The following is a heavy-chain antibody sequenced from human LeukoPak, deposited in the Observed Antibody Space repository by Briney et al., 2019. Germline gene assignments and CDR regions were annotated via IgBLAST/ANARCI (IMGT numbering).Heavy chain of an antibody. CDR1: GGTFSSYA. CDR2: IIPILGTA. D-gene: IGHD1/OR15-1a*01. V-gene: IGHV1-69*04. Sequence: SVKVSCKASGGTFSSYAISWVRQAPGQGLEWMGRIIPILGTANYAQKFQGRVTITADKSTSTAYMELSSLRSEDTAVYYCARDRSAAGTTTYYGMDVWGQGTTVTVSS. J-gene: IGHJ6*02. CDR3: ARDRSAAGTTTYYGMDV.